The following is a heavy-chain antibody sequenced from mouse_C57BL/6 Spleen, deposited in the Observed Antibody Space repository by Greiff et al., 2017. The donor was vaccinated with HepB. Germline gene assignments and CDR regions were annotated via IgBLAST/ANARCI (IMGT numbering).Heavy chain of an antibody. CDR1: GYTFTEYT. J-gene: IGHJ3*01. V-gene: IGHV1-62-2*01. D-gene: IGHD2-4*01. CDR2: FYPGSGSI. Sequence: VQLQQSGAELVKPGASVKLSCKASGYTFTEYTIHWVKQRSGQGLEWIGWFYPGSGSIKYNEKFKDKATLTADKSSSTVYMELSRLTSEDSAVYFCARHEEKPHYDYDLAWFAYWGQGTLVTVSA. CDR3: ARHEEKPHYDYDLAWFAY.